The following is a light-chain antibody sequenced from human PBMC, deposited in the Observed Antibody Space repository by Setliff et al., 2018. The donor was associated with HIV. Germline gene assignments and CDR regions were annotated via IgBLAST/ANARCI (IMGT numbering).Light chain of an antibody. J-gene: IGLJ2*01. CDR3: SSYSYSTTLV. CDR1: SSDVGGYNY. V-gene: IGLV2-14*03. Sequence: ALTQPASVSGSPGQSITISCTGTSSDVGGYNYVSWYQHHPGKAPKLIIYGVNKRPSGVSDRFSGSKSANTASLTISGLQAEDEADYFCSSYSYSTTLVFGGGTKVTVL. CDR2: GVN.